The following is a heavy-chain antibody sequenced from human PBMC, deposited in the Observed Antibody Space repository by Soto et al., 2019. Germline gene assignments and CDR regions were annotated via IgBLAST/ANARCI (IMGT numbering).Heavy chain of an antibody. CDR1: GGSFSGYY. J-gene: IGHJ4*02. V-gene: IGHV4-34*01. Sequence: QVQLQQWGAGLLKPSETLSLTCAVYGGSFSGYYWHWIRQPPGKGLEWIGEINHSGRTNYNPSLKSRVPISVDPSQNPFPLKLSSVAAADPAVYYCARGWGRIFDYWGQGTLVTVSS. D-gene: IGHD7-27*01. CDR2: INHSGRT. CDR3: ARGWGRIFDY.